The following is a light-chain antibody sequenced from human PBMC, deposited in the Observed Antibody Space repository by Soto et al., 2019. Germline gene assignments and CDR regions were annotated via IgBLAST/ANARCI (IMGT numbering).Light chain of an antibody. V-gene: IGLV2-14*01. Sequence: QSVLTQPASVSGSPGQSIAISCTGTSSDVGGYNFVSWYQQHPGKAPKLIIHEVTNRPSGVSDRFSGSKSGNTASLTISGLQADDEADYYCSSYTAYNTRVFGSGTKLTVL. CDR3: SSYTAYNTRV. CDR1: SSDVGGYNF. J-gene: IGLJ1*01. CDR2: EVT.